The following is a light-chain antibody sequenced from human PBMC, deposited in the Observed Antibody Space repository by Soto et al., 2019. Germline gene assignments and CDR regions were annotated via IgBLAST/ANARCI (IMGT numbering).Light chain of an antibody. V-gene: IGKV3D-20*02. CDR1: QSVSSNN. CDR3: QQRSIWPPVT. J-gene: IGKJ5*01. CDR2: GVS. Sequence: EIVLTQSPGTLSLSPGERATLSCRASQSVSSNNLAWYQQKLGRAPRLLISGVSRRATGIPDRFSGSGSGTDLTLTITSLEPEDFAVYYCQQRSIWPPVTFGQGTRLEI.